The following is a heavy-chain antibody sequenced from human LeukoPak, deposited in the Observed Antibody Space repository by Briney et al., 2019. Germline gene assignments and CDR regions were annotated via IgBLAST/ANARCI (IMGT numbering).Heavy chain of an antibody. J-gene: IGHJ6*03. Sequence: GSSVKVSCKACGGTFSSYAISWVRQAPGQGLEWMGGIIPIFGTANYAQKFQGRVTITADESTSTAYMELSSLRSEDTAVYYCARIQVQQQLVHYYYYMDVWGKGTTVTVSS. CDR2: IIPIFGTA. CDR3: ARIQVQQQLVHYYYYMDV. V-gene: IGHV1-69*01. D-gene: IGHD6-13*01. CDR1: GGTFSSYA.